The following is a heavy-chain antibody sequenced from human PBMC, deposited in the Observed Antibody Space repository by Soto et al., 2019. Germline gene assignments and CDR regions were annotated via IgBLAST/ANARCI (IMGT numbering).Heavy chain of an antibody. D-gene: IGHD2-2*01. CDR3: AVQKRTESRYCSSTSCTGPLTG. Sequence: GSLRLSCAASGFTFSSYGMHWVRQAPGKGLEWVAVIWYDGSNKYYADSVKGRFTISRDNSKNTLYLQMNSLRAEDTAVYYCAVQKRTESRYCSSTSCTGPLTGWGQGTLVTVSS. CDR1: GFTFSSYG. V-gene: IGHV3-33*01. J-gene: IGHJ4*02. CDR2: IWYDGSNK.